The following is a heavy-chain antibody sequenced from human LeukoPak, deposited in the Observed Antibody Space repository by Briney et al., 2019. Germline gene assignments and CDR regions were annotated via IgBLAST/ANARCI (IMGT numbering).Heavy chain of an antibody. Sequence: SVKVSCKASGGTFSSYAISWVRQAPGQGLEWMGRIIPILGIANYAQKFQGRVTITADKSTSTAYMELSSLRSEDTAVYYCAREVVDIVVVPAAMGGWFDPWGQGTLVTVSS. CDR2: IIPILGIA. D-gene: IGHD2-2*03. CDR1: GGTFSSYA. CDR3: AREVVDIVVVPAAMGGWFDP. J-gene: IGHJ5*02. V-gene: IGHV1-69*04.